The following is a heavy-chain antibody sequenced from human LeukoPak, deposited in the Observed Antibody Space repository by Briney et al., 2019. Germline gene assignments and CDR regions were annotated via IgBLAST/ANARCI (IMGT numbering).Heavy chain of an antibody. J-gene: IGHJ4*02. V-gene: IGHV4-38-2*02. CDR1: GYSISSGYY. Sequence: SETLSLTCTVSGYSISSGYYWGWNRQPPGKGLEWIGSIYHSGSTYYNPSLKSRVTISVDTSKNQFSLKLSSVTAADTAVYYCAAGSDYWGQGTLVTVSS. D-gene: IGHD6-13*01. CDR2: IYHSGST. CDR3: AAGSDY.